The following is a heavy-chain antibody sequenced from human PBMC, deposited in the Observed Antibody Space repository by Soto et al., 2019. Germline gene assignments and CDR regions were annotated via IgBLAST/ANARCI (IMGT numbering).Heavy chain of an antibody. V-gene: IGHV4-39*01. CDR3: AEPEGGQQPGSYFYH. CDR2: INYSGST. Sequence: QLQLQESGPGLVKPSETLSLTCTVSGGSISSPSYYWGWIRQSPGKGLEWIVSINYSGSTYSNPSLNSLIAISVDTSHNPFPLKVQVFNPADKGVYYCAEPEGGQQPGSYFYHWGQGTPVTLCS. CDR1: GGSISSPSYY. J-gene: IGHJ4*02. D-gene: IGHD2-15*01.